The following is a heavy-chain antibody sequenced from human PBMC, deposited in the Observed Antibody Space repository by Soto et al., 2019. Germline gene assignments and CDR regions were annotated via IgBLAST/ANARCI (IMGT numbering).Heavy chain of an antibody. D-gene: IGHD3-16*02. V-gene: IGHV1-69*13. Sequence: SVKVSCKASGGTFRKYGISWVRQAPGQGLEWLGGIIPMFGTATSTQNFQGRLTITADESTSTAYMELSSLTSEDTAVYFCARSVRVTTLSYLDYWGQGTQVTVYS. J-gene: IGHJ4*02. CDR2: IIPMFGTA. CDR1: GGTFRKYG. CDR3: ARSVRVTTLSYLDY.